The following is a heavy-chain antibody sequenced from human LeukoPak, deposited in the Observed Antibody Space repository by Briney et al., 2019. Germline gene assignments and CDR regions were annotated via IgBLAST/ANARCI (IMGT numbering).Heavy chain of an antibody. J-gene: IGHJ4*02. V-gene: IGHV4-39*07. CDR1: GGSISSSSYY. CDR3: ARDSRGYSYGYPYFDY. CDR2: IYYSGST. D-gene: IGHD5-18*01. Sequence: SETLSLTCTVSGGSISSSSYYWGWIRQPPGKGMEWIGSIYYSGSTNYNPSLKSRVTISVDKSKNQFSLKLSSVTAADTAVYYCARDSRGYSYGYPYFDYWGQGTLVTVSS.